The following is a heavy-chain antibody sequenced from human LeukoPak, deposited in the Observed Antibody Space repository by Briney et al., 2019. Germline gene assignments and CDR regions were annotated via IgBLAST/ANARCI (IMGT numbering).Heavy chain of an antibody. CDR2: INSDGSSI. D-gene: IGHD3-22*01. CDR1: GFAFSSYW. V-gene: IGHV3-74*01. CDR3: ARDHPMIVVVITSCYFDY. J-gene: IGHJ4*02. Sequence: GGSLRLSCAASGFAFSSYWMHWVRQAPGKGLVWVSRINSDGSSISYADSVKGRFTISRDNAKNTLYLQMNSLRAEDTAVYYCARDHPMIVVVITSCYFDYWGQGTLVTVSS.